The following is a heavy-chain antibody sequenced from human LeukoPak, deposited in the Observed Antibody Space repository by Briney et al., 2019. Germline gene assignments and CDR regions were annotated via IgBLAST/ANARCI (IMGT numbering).Heavy chain of an antibody. CDR2: IKSKTDGGTT. V-gene: IGHV3-15*01. CDR1: GFTFSNAW. CDR3: AKGAGILSPYYMDV. J-gene: IGHJ6*03. D-gene: IGHD2-15*01. Sequence: GGSLRLSCAASGFTFSNAWMSWVRQAPGKGLEWVGRIKSKTDGGTTDYAAPVKGRFTISRDDSKNTLYLQMNSLRAEDTAVYYCAKGAGILSPYYMDVWGKGTTVTVSS.